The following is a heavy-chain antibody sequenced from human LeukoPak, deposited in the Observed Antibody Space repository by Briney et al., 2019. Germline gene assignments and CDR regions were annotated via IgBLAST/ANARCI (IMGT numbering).Heavy chain of an antibody. J-gene: IGHJ4*02. D-gene: IGHD3-22*01. CDR3: ATRHYYDSSGYYD. V-gene: IGHV4-31*03. CDR1: GGSISGGGYY. CDR2: IYYSGST. Sequence: SQTLSLTCTVSGGSISGGGYYWSWIRQHPGKGLEWIGYIYYSGSTYYNPSLKSRVTISVDTSKNQFSLKLSSVTAADTAVYYCATRHYYDSSGYYDWGQGTLVTVSS.